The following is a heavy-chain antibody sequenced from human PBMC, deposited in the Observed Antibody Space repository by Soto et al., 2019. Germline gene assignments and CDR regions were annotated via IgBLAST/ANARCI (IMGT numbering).Heavy chain of an antibody. D-gene: IGHD3-3*01. Sequence: GGSLRLSCAASGFTFSSYAMSWVRQAPGKGLEWVSAISGSGGSTYYADSVKGRFTISRDNSKNTLYLQMNSLRAEDTAVYYCAKSTSITIFGVVKYDYWGQGTLVTVS. CDR2: ISGSGGST. CDR1: GFTFSSYA. CDR3: AKSTSITIFGVVKYDY. J-gene: IGHJ4*02. V-gene: IGHV3-23*01.